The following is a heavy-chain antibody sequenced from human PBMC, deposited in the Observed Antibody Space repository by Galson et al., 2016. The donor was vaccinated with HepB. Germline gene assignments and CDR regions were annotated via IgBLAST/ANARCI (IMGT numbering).Heavy chain of an antibody. CDR3: ARASCGGDCRPENIPYHSGLDV. Sequence: PALVKPTQTLTLTCSFSGFSLSTRGVGVGWIRQPPGKALEWLALIYWDDDKRLRPSLRSRLTITKDTSKNQVVLTLTKMDPVDTGTYYCARASCGGDCRPENIPYHSGLDVWGQGTPLTVSS. CDR2: IYWDDDK. CDR1: GFSLSTRGVG. D-gene: IGHD2-21*01. V-gene: IGHV2-5*02. J-gene: IGHJ6*02.